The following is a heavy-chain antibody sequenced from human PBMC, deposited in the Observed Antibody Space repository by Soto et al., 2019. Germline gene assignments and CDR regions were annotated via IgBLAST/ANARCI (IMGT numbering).Heavy chain of an antibody. CDR1: GGTFSSYA. J-gene: IGHJ3*02. Sequence: SVKVSCKASGGTFSSYAISWVRQAPGQGLEWMGGINPIYGTAKYAQKFQGRVTMTRDASTSTAYIELNRLRSDDTAVDYCARKRYYYDSSGYYYPDAVDIGG. V-gene: IGHV1-69*05. CDR3: ARKRYYYDSSGYYYPDAVDI. D-gene: IGHD3-22*01. CDR2: INPIYGTA.